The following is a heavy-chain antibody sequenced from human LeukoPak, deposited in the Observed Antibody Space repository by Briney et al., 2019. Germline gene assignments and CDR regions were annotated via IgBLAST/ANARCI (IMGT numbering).Heavy chain of an antibody. Sequence: GGSLTLSCAASGFTFSNYWMTWVRQAPGKGLEWVANIKKDGSDKYYVDSVKGRFTISRDNAKNSLYLQMDSLRAEDTALYYCSDPDWGWGQGTMVTVSS. D-gene: IGHD3/OR15-3a*01. CDR2: IKKDGSDK. J-gene: IGHJ3*01. V-gene: IGHV3-7*01. CDR1: GFTFSNYW. CDR3: SDPDWG.